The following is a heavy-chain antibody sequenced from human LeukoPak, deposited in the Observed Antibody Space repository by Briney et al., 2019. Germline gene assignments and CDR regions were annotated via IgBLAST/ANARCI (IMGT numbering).Heavy chain of an antibody. CDR1: GFTFSSYA. CDR2: INHSGST. D-gene: IGHD5-18*01. Sequence: GSLRLSCAASGFTFSSYAMSWIRQPPGKGLEWIGEINHSGSTNYNPSLKSRVTISVDTSKNQFSLKLSSVTAADTAVYYCARRGYSYAGPYYFDYWGQGTLVTVSS. J-gene: IGHJ4*02. CDR3: ARRGYSYAGPYYFDY. V-gene: IGHV4-34*01.